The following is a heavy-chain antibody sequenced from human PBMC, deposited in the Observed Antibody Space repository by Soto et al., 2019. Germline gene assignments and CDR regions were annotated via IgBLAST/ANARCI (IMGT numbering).Heavy chain of an antibody. J-gene: IGHJ4*02. CDR3: GKVPLRPYYFDY. D-gene: IGHD4-17*01. Sequence: QVQLVDSGGGVVQPGGSLRLSCAASGFTFSNYGMHWVRQAPGKGLEWVAFITNDGSKNYYADSVRGRFTISRDNSMNTLFLQMNSLRPEDTATYYCGKVPLRPYYFDYWGPGTLVTVSS. V-gene: IGHV3-30*18. CDR1: GFTFSNYG. CDR2: ITNDGSKN.